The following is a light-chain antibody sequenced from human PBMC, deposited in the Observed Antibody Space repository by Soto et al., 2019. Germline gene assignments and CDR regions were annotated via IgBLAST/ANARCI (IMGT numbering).Light chain of an antibody. CDR1: SSNIGNNY. V-gene: IGLV1-51*01. CDR2: DNN. CDR3: GTWDSSLSAGRWV. Sequence: QSVLTQPPSVSAAPGQKVTLSCSGSSSNIGNNYVSWYQQLPGTAPKLLIYDNNKRPSGIPDRFSGSKSGTSATLGITGLQTGDEADYYCGTWDSSLSAGRWVFGGGTKLTVL. J-gene: IGLJ3*02.